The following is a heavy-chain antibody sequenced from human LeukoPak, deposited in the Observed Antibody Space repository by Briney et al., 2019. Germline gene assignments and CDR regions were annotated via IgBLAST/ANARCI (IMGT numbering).Heavy chain of an antibody. J-gene: IGHJ4*02. D-gene: IGHD6-13*01. V-gene: IGHV4-4*02. CDR1: GGAISSSNW. CDR2: IYHSGST. CDR3: ARGSAAGTPSWFDY. Sequence: PSGALALTCAGSGGAISSSNWWSWVRLPPGKGLEGIGEIYHSGSTNYNPSLKSRVTISVDKSKNPFSLKLSSVTAADTAVYYCARGSAAGTPSWFDYWGQGTLVTVSS.